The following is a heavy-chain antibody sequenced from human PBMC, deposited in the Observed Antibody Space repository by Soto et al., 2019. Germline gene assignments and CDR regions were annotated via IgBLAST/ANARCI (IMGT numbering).Heavy chain of an antibody. Sequence: GGSLRLSCAASGFTFGTYAMGWVRQVPGKGLEWVSSISGSGGNTYYADSVRGRLTISRGNSKDTVYLQMNSLRAEDTAVYYCVKTPVRAGTWPYYFDYWGQGALVTV. J-gene: IGHJ4*02. CDR1: GFTFGTYA. CDR3: VKTPVRAGTWPYYFDY. D-gene: IGHD6-19*01. CDR2: ISGSGGNT. V-gene: IGHV3-23*01.